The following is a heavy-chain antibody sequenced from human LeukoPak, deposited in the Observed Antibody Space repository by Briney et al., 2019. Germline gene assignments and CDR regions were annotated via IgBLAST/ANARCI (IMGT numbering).Heavy chain of an antibody. CDR1: GYTFTGYY. CDR3: ARVGGATTFYFDY. CDR2: INPNSGGT. Sequence: ASVKVSCKASGYTFTGYYLHWVRHAPGQGLEWMGGINPNSGGTNYVQKVQVRVTMTIARSISTANMELSRMRSDDTAVYCCARVGGATTFYFDYWGQGTLVTVPS. V-gene: IGHV1-2*02. D-gene: IGHD1-26*01. J-gene: IGHJ4*02.